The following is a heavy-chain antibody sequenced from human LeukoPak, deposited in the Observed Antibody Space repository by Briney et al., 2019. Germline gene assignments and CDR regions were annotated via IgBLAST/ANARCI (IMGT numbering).Heavy chain of an antibody. V-gene: IGHV3-23*01. CDR3: AKDGAWLRFDD. CDR1: GFPFSRHG. Sequence: PGGSLRLSCAGSGFPFSRHGMNWVREAPGKGLEWFSGISPGGPTYYADSVRGRFSLSRDASKTTFYLQMINLRADDTAVYYCAKDGAWLRFDDWGQGILATVSS. D-gene: IGHD5-12*01. J-gene: IGHJ4*02. CDR2: ISPGGPT.